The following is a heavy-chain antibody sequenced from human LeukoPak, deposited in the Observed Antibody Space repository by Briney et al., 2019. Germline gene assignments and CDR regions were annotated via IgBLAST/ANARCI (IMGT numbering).Heavy chain of an antibody. D-gene: IGHD3-22*01. CDR2: IIPILGIA. J-gene: IGHJ4*02. Sequence: ASVKVSCKASGGTFSSYAISWVRQAPGQGLEWMGRIIPILGIANYAQKFQGRVTITADKSTSTAYMELSSLRSEDTAVYYCARPNYYDSSGYRYYFDYWGQGTLVTVSS. CDR1: GGTFSSYA. V-gene: IGHV1-69*04. CDR3: ARPNYYDSSGYRYYFDY.